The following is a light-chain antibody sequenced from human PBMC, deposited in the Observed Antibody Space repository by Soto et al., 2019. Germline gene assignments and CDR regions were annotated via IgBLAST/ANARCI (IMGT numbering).Light chain of an antibody. CDR1: SSDIGTYNY. V-gene: IGLV2-14*01. CDR3: SSYTSSGTLL. CDR2: DVS. Sequence: QSALTQPASVSGSPGQSITISCTGASSDIGTYNYVSWYQQHPGKAPKLLIYDVSGRPSGLSTRFSGSKSGNTASLTISGLQADDEADYYCSSYTSSGTLLFGTGTKLTVL. J-gene: IGLJ1*01.